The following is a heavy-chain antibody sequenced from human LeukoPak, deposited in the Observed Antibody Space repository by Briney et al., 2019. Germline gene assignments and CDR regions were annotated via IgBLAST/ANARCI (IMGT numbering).Heavy chain of an antibody. D-gene: IGHD3-22*01. J-gene: IGHJ4*02. Sequence: GGSLRLSCAASGFTFSSYAMHWVRQAPGKGLEWVAVISYDGSNKYYADSVKGRFTISRDNSKNTLYLQMNSLRAEDTAVYYCARDTHGKEFYYYDSSGYYPSDDWGQGTLVTVSS. V-gene: IGHV3-30-3*01. CDR1: GFTFSSYA. CDR2: ISYDGSNK. CDR3: ARDTHGKEFYYYDSSGYYPSDD.